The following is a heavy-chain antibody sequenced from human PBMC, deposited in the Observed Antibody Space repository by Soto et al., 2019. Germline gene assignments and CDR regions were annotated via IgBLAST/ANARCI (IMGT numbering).Heavy chain of an antibody. CDR1: GGSFSGYY. D-gene: IGHD3-3*01. V-gene: IGHV4-34*01. CDR3: ARGRFLEWLLPLDY. CDR2: INHSGST. Sequence: QVQLQQWGAGLLKPSETLSLTCAVYGGSFSGYYWSWIRQPPGKGLEWIGEINHSGSTNYNPSLKSRVTISVDTSKNQFSLKLSSVTAADTAVYYCARGRFLEWLLPLDYWGQGTLVTVSS. J-gene: IGHJ4*02.